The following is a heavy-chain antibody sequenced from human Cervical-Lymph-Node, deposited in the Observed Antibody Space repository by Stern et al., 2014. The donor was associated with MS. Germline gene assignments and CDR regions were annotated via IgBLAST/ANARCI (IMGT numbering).Heavy chain of an antibody. V-gene: IGHV3-30*03. CDR2: VSFVGSNK. Sequence: QAQLVESGGGVVQPGRSLRLSCAASGFSLSSLGMHWVRQAPGRGLEWVAVVSFVGSNKMYGDSVKGRFSISSDNSNNTMYLQMNSLRPEDTAVYYCMGVGVGVDVWGQGTTVIVS. CDR1: GFSLSSLG. J-gene: IGHJ6*02. CDR3: MGVGVGVDV.